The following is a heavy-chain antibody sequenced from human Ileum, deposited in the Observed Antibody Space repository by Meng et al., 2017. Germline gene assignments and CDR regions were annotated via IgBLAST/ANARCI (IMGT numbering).Heavy chain of an antibody. J-gene: IGHJ4*02. Sequence: QVPLQQWGAGLLKPSETLSLTCAVYGGSFSGYYWSWIRQPPGKGLEWIGEINHSGRTNYKSSLERRVTISVDTSKSQFSLKLTSVTAADTAMYYCVRGPARETHDFDYWGQGALVTVSS. CDR3: VRGPARETHDFDY. CDR1: GGSFSGYY. CDR2: INHSGRT. D-gene: IGHD1-26*01. V-gene: IGHV4-34*01.